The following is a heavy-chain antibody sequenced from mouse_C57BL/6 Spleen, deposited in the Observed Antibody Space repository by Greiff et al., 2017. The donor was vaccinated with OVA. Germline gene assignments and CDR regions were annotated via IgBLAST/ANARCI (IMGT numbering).Heavy chain of an antibody. V-gene: IGHV5-16*01. CDR1: GFTFSDYY. CDR3: AREYYGSSDCGY. J-gene: IGHJ2*01. D-gene: IGHD1-1*01. Sequence: EVNLVESEGGLVQPGSSMKLSCTASGFTFSDYYMAWVRQAPEKGLEWVAYLNYDGSSTYYLDSLKRRFIISSDNAKNILYLQMSSLKSEDTATYYCAREYYGSSDCGYWGQGTTLTVS. CDR2: LNYDGSST.